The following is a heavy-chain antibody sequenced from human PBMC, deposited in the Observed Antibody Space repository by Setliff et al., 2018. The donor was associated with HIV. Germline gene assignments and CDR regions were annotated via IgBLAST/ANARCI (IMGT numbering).Heavy chain of an antibody. CDR2: IRYGGSQK. CDR3: AKDVCSGAYCYAYYYYGMDV. J-gene: IGHJ6*02. D-gene: IGHD2-15*01. V-gene: IGHV3-30*02. CDR1: VFTFNNYG. Sequence: GESLKISCAASVFTFNNYGMNWVRQAPGKGLEWVAFIRYGGSQKYYVDSVKGRFTISRDNSKNTLYLQMNSLRVEDTAVYYCAKDVCSGAYCYAYYYYGMDVWGQGTVVTVS.